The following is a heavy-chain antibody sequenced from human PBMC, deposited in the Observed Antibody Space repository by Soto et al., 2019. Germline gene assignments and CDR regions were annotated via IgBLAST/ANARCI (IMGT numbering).Heavy chain of an antibody. D-gene: IGHD5-12*01. V-gene: IGHV1-69*13. J-gene: IGHJ4*02. CDR2: IIPIFGTA. CDR1: GGTFSSYA. CDR3: AREGVEMATISYFDY. Sequence: SVKVSCKASGGTFSSYAISWVRQAPGQGLEWMGGIIPIFGTANYAQKFQGRVTITADESTSTAYMELSSLRSEDTAVYYCAREGVEMATISYFDYWGQGTMGTV.